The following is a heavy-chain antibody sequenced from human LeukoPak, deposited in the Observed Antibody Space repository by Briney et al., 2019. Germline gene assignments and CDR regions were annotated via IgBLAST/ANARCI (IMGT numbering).Heavy chain of an antibody. CDR3: TTDSRRWELLPPDY. CDR2: IKSKTDGGTT. V-gene: IGHV3-15*01. CDR1: GFTFSNAW. J-gene: IGHJ4*02. D-gene: IGHD1-26*01. Sequence: GGFLRLSCAASGFTFSNAWMSWVRQAPGKGLEWVGRIKSKTDGGTTDYAAPVKGRFTISRDDSKNTLYLQMNSLKTEDTAVYYCTTDSRRWELLPPDYWGQRTLVTVSS.